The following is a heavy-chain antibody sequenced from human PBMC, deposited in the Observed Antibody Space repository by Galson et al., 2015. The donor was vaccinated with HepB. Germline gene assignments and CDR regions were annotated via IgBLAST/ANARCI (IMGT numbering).Heavy chain of an antibody. D-gene: IGHD3-10*02. CDR1: GFDFSIHS. CDR3: AREGDYYVVDY. Sequence: SLRLSCAASGFDFSIHSMVWVRQAPGKGLEWISYISTIITKFYADSVEGRFTISRDNAKNSLYLQMNSLRDEDTAVYFCAREGDYYVVDYWGQGTLVTVSS. CDR2: ISTIITK. V-gene: IGHV3-48*02. J-gene: IGHJ4*02.